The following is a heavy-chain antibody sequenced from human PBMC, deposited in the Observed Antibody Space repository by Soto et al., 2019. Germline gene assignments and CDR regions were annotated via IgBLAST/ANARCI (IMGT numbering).Heavy chain of an antibody. CDR3: AKSIWRWANWDAFDI. J-gene: IGHJ3*02. CDR1: GFTFDDYA. CDR2: ISWNSGSI. V-gene: IGHV3-9*01. D-gene: IGHD7-27*01. Sequence: GGSLRLSCAASGFTFDDYAMHWVRQAPGKGLEWVSGISWNSGSIGYADSVKGRFTISRDNAKNSLYLQMNSLRAEDTALYYCAKSIWRWANWDAFDIWGQGTMVTVSS.